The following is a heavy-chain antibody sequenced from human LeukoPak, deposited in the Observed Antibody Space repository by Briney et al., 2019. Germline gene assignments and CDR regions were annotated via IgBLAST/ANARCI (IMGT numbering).Heavy chain of an antibody. CDR1: GGTFSSYA. D-gene: IGHD3-10*01. Sequence: SVKVSCKASGGTFSSYAISWVRQAPGQGLEWMGRIIPILGIADYAQKFQGRVTITADKSTSTAYMELSSLRSEDTAVYYCARSYYGSGSYFDYWGQGTLVTVSS. V-gene: IGHV1-69*04. CDR2: IIPILGIA. CDR3: ARSYYGSGSYFDY. J-gene: IGHJ4*02.